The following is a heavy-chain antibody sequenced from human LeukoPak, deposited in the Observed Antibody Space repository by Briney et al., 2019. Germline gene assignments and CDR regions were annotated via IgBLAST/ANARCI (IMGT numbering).Heavy chain of an antibody. CDR1: GFTVSSNY. CDR3: ARDAGEDSSGYYPGFDY. Sequence: GSLRLSCAASGFTVSSNYMSWVRQAPGKGLEWVSVIYSGGSTYYADSVKGRFTISRDNAKNSLYLQMNSLRAEDTAVYYCARDAGEDSSGYYPGFDYWGQGTLVTVSS. D-gene: IGHD3-22*01. V-gene: IGHV3-66*01. CDR2: IYSGGST. J-gene: IGHJ4*02.